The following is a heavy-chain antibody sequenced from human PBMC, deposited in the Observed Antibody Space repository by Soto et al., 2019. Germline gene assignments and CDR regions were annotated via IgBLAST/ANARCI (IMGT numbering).Heavy chain of an antibody. CDR3: AKDHLGYCSGGSCLNPDS. V-gene: IGHV3-23*01. Sequence: EVQLLESGGGLVQPGGSLRLSCAASGFTFSSYAMSWVRQAPGKGLEWVSAISGSGGSTYYADSVKGRFTISRDNSKNTLYLQMNSLRAEDTAVYYCAKDHLGYCSGGSCLNPDSWGQGTLVTVSS. J-gene: IGHJ4*02. CDR2: ISGSGGST. D-gene: IGHD2-15*01. CDR1: GFTFSSYA.